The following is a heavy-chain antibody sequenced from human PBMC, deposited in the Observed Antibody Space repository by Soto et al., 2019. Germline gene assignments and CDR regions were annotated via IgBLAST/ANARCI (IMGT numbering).Heavy chain of an antibody. V-gene: IGHV3-30*18. CDR3: AKPHSGSYYYYYGMDV. D-gene: IGHD1-26*01. CDR2: ISYDGSNK. J-gene: IGHJ6*02. CDR1: GFTFSSYG. Sequence: GGSLRLSCAASGFTFSSYGMHWVRQAPGKGLEWVAVISYDGSNKYYADSVKGRFTISRDNSKNTLYLQMNSLRAEDTAVYYCAKPHSGSYYYYYGMDVWGQGTTVTVSS.